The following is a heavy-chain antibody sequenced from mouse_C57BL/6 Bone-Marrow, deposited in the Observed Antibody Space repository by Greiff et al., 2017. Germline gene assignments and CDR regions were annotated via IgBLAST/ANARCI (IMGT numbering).Heavy chain of an antibody. CDR1: GFNFKDYY. CDR2: IDPENGDT. D-gene: IGHD2-13*01. Sequence: VQLKESGAELVRPGASVKLSCTASGFNFKDYYMHWVKQRPEQGLEWIGWIDPENGDTDYDSKFKGKATITVDTSSTTAYLRLSSLTSEDSAVYFCARERLAGFDYWGQGTTLTVSS. J-gene: IGHJ2*01. V-gene: IGHV14-4*01. CDR3: ARERLAGFDY.